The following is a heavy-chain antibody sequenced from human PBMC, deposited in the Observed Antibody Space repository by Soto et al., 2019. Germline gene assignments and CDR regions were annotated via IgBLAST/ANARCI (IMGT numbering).Heavy chain of an antibody. CDR1: GGSISSSNW. Sequence: QVQLQESGPGLVKPSGTLSLTCAVSGGSISSSNWWCWVRQPPGKGLEWIGEIYHSGSTNYNPSLTSRVTISVDKSKNQFSLKLSSVTAADTAVYYCARVVGGYYYGMEVWGLGTTVTVSS. CDR3: ARVVGGYYYGMEV. J-gene: IGHJ6*02. CDR2: IYHSGST. D-gene: IGHD2-2*01. V-gene: IGHV4-4*02.